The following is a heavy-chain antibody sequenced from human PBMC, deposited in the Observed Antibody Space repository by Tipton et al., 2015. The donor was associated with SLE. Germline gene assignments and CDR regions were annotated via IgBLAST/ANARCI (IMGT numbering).Heavy chain of an antibody. CDR2: LYHRGRT. CDR3: ARDPYDSTWRNGWFDP. CDR1: GYSITSGDY. D-gene: IGHD6-13*01. J-gene: IGHJ5*02. Sequence: TLSLTCAVSGYSITSGDYWGWIRQSPGKGLEWVGSLYHRGRTYYNPSLKSRVTISTDTSKNEIYLKLTSVTATDTAVYFCARDPYDSTWRNGWFDPWGQGTLVTVSS. V-gene: IGHV4-38-2*02.